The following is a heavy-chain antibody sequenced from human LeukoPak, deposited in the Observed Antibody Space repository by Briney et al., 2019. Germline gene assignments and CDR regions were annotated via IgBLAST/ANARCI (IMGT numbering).Heavy chain of an antibody. D-gene: IGHD5-18*01. V-gene: IGHV4-61*02. CDR2: IYTSGST. CDR3: ARHRVQLWSFLVADAFDI. CDR1: GGSISSGSYY. Sequence: SETLSLTCTVSGGSISSGSYYWSWIRQPAGKGLEWIGRIYTSGSTNYNPSLKSRVTISVDTSKNQFSLKLSSVTAADTAVYYCARHRVQLWSFLVADAFDIWGQGTMVTVSS. J-gene: IGHJ3*02.